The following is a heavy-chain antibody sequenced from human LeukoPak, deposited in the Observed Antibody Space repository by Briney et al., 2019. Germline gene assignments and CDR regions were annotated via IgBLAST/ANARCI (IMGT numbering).Heavy chain of an antibody. CDR3: ARWNDYGGTHWGY. Sequence: ASVKVSCKASGGTFSSYAISWVRQAPGQGLEWMGGIIPIFGTANYAQKLQGRVTITADESTSTAYMELSSLRSEDTAVYYCARWNDYGGTHWGYWGQGTLVTVSS. V-gene: IGHV1-69*13. D-gene: IGHD4-23*01. CDR2: IIPIFGTA. CDR1: GGTFSSYA. J-gene: IGHJ4*02.